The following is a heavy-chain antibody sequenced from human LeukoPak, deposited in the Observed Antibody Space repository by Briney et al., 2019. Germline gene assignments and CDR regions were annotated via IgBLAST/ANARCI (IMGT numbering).Heavy chain of an antibody. CDR2: ISSSSSYI. CDR3: AKDRRSYQYLFDY. CDR1: GFTFSSYS. Sequence: GGSLRLSCAASGFTFSSYSMNWVRQAPGKGLEWVSSISSSSSYIYYADSVKGRFTISRDNAKNSLYLQMNSLRAEDTAVYYCAKDRRSYQYLFDYWGQGTLVTVSS. J-gene: IGHJ4*02. D-gene: IGHD2-2*01. V-gene: IGHV3-21*01.